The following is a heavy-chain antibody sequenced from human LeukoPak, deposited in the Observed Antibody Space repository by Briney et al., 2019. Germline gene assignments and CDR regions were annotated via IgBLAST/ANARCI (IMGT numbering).Heavy chain of an antibody. D-gene: IGHD3-3*01. V-gene: IGHV4-34*01. Sequence: PSETLSLTCAVYGGSASGYYWSWIRQPPEKGLEWIGEISHRGRTHYTPSLQSRVTMSVDTSKNQFALNLNSVTAADTAVYYCARVPLRFLEPFDYWGQGILVTVSS. CDR1: GGSASGYY. CDR3: ARVPLRFLEPFDY. CDR2: ISHRGRT. J-gene: IGHJ4*02.